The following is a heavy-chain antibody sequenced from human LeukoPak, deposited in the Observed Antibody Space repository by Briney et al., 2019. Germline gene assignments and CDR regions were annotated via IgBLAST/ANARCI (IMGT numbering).Heavy chain of an antibody. CDR2: ISYSGGHT. Sequence: KPGGSLRLSCAASGFTFNSYAMSWVRQAPGKGLEWVSAISYSGGHTYYADSVKGRFTISRDNSKNTLYLQMNSLRAEDTAVYYCAIRIATRPFPPPFDYWGQGSLLTVSS. J-gene: IGHJ4*02. D-gene: IGHD6-6*01. CDR3: AIRIATRPFPPPFDY. V-gene: IGHV3-23*01. CDR1: GFTFNSYA.